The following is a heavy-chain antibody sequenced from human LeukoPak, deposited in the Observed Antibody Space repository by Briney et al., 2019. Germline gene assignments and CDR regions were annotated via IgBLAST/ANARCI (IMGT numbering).Heavy chain of an antibody. CDR3: ARVRYDSSGYRPHYFDY. CDR2: IATSGDTI. D-gene: IGHD3-22*01. V-gene: IGHV3-48*04. CDR1: GFTFRTRS. J-gene: IGHJ4*02. Sequence: PGGSLRLSCAASGFTFRTRSMNWVRQAPGKGLEWISYIATSGDTIYYADSVKGRFTISRDNAKNSLYLQMNSLRAEDTAVYYCARVRYDSSGYRPHYFDYWGQGTLVTVSS.